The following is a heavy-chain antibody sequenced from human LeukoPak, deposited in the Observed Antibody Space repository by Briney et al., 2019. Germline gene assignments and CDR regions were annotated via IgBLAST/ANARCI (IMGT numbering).Heavy chain of an antibody. V-gene: IGHV3-21*01. CDR3: ARARTGNGGWYYYYMDV. J-gene: IGHJ6*03. CDR2: ITGTSGRT. Sequence: PGGSLRLSCEVSGITFSNFAMAWVRQAPGKGLEWVSLITGTSGRTYYAASVKGRFTISRDNAKNSLYLQMNSLRAEDTAVYYCARARTGNGGWYYYYMDVWGKGTTVTISS. D-gene: IGHD6-19*01. CDR1: GITFSNFA.